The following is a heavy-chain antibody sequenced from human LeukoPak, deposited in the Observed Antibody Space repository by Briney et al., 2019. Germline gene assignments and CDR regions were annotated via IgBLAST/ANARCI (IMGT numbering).Heavy chain of an antibody. CDR2: ISGSGGST. V-gene: IGHV3-23*01. J-gene: IGHJ4*02. CDR3: AXSXRTXWLRLLSYFDY. Sequence: GGSLRLSCAASGFTFSSYAMSWVRQAPGKGLEWVSAISGSGGSTYYADSVKGRFTISRDNSKNTLYLQMNSLRAEDTAVYYCAXSXRTXWLRLLSYFDYWGQGTLVTVSS. D-gene: IGHD5-12*01. CDR1: GFTFSSYA.